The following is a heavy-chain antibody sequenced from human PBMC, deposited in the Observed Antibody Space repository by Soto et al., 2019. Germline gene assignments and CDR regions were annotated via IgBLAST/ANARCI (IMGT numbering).Heavy chain of an antibody. CDR1: GYSFTSYW. J-gene: IGHJ6*02. CDR3: ARLGTIVVVPAARSDYGMDV. CDR2: IYPGDSDT. Sequence: PGESLKISCKGSGYSFTSYWIGWVPQMPGKGLEWMGIIYPGDSDTRYSPSFQGQVTISADKSISTAYLQWSSLKASDTAMYYCARLGTIVVVPAARSDYGMDVWGQGTTVTVSS. D-gene: IGHD2-2*01. V-gene: IGHV5-51*01.